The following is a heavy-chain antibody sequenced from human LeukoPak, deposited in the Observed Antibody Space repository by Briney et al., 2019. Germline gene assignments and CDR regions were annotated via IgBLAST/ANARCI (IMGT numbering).Heavy chain of an antibody. D-gene: IGHD1-14*01. CDR1: GFTVMTND. J-gene: IGHJ4*02. CDR3: ARGVEPLAANTLAY. CDR2: LYSDGKT. Sequence: ASLRLSCAASGFTVMTNDRTGVRQAPGKGLEGVSVLYSDGKTKYADSVQGRFTISRDNSKNTLYLEMNSLSPDDTAVYYCARGVEPLAANTLAYWGQGTLVTVSS. V-gene: IGHV3-53*01.